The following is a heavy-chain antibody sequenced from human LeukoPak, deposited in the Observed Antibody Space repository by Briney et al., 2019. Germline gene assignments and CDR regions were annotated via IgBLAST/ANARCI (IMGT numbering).Heavy chain of an antibody. D-gene: IGHD2-2*01. CDR1: GFTFSSYS. J-gene: IGHJ6*03. CDR3: ARSSSSYLYYYMGV. Sequence: GGSLRLSCAASGFTFSSYSMNWVRQAPGKGLEWVSSISSSSSYIYYADSVKGRFTISRDNAKNSLYPQMNSLRAEDTAVYYCARSSSSYLYYYMGVWGKGTTVTVSS. V-gene: IGHV3-21*01. CDR2: ISSSSSYI.